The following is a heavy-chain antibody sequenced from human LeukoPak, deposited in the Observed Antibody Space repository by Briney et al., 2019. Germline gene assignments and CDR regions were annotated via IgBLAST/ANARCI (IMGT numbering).Heavy chain of an antibody. D-gene: IGHD4-23*01. CDR1: GGSISNYY. CDR3: ARESFTVITPGAFDI. J-gene: IGHJ3*02. Sequence: PSETLFLTCTVSGGSISNYYWTWIRQPPGKGLEWIGYIYYSGKSDYNPSLKSRVTISVDTSRNQFSLKLTSVTAADTAVYYCARESFTVITPGAFDIWGQGTMVTVSS. CDR2: IYYSGKS. V-gene: IGHV4-59*12.